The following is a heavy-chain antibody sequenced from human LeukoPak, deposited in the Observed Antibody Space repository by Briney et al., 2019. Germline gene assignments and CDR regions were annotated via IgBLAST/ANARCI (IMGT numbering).Heavy chain of an antibody. D-gene: IGHD4-23*01. CDR3: ARGRGTTVVTD. J-gene: IGHJ4*02. V-gene: IGHV4-34*01. CDR2: INHSGST. Sequence: PSETLSLTCAVYGGSFSGYYWSWIRQPPGKGLEWIGEINHSGSTNYNPSLKSRVTISVDTSKNQFSLKLSSVTAAGTAVYYCARGRGTTVVTDWGQGTLVTVSS. CDR1: GGSFSGYY.